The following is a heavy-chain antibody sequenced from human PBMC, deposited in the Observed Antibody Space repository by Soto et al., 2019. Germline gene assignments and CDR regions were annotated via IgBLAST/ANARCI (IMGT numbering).Heavy chain of an antibody. V-gene: IGHV3-7*01. J-gene: IGHJ3*02. CDR2: IKQDGTEK. CDR3: ARGDTPMITGMDSFDI. CDR1: VFTFSRYW. Sequence: GGSLRLSCAASVFTFSRYWMKWVRQAPGKGLEWVANIKQDGTEKNYVDSVKGRFTISRDNARNSLYLQMDSLRAEDTAVYFCARGDTPMITGMDSFDIWGQGTMVTVSS. D-gene: IGHD5-18*01.